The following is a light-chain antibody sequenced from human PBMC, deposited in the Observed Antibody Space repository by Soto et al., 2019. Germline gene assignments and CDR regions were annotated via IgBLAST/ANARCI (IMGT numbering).Light chain of an antibody. V-gene: IGKV3-11*01. J-gene: IGKJ3*01. Sequence: EIVLTQSPVTLSLSPGERATLSCRASQSVSSYLAWYQQKPGQAPRLLIYDAFNRATGIPARFSGSGSGTDFTLTISRLEPEDFAVYYCQHRSNWPLFGPGTKVDIK. CDR3: QHRSNWPL. CDR1: QSVSSY. CDR2: DAF.